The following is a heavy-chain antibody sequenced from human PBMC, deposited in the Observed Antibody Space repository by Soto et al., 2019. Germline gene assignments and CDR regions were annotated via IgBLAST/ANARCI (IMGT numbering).Heavy chain of an antibody. D-gene: IGHD1-26*01. Sequence: ETLSLTCTVSGGSISSYYWSWIRQPPGKGLEWIGYIYYSGSTYYNPSLKSRVTISADTSANQFSLKVSSVTAADTAVYYCARLGIGWEFPFDYWGQGTLVTVSS. J-gene: IGHJ4*02. CDR1: GGSISSYY. CDR2: IYYSGST. V-gene: IGHV4-59*01. CDR3: ARLGIGWEFPFDY.